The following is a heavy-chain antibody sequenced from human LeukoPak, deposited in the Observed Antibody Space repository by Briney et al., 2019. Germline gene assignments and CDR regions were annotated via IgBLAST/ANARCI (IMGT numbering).Heavy chain of an antibody. D-gene: IGHD3-16*01. Sequence: TGGSLRLSCAASGFTFSSYSMNWVRQAPGKGLEWVSSISSSSSYIYYADSVKGRFTISRDNSKNSLYLQMNSLRADDTAVYYCAREIGDYFDYWGQGTLVTVSS. CDR2: ISSSSSYI. V-gene: IGHV3-21*01. CDR1: GFTFSSYS. CDR3: AREIGDYFDY. J-gene: IGHJ4*02.